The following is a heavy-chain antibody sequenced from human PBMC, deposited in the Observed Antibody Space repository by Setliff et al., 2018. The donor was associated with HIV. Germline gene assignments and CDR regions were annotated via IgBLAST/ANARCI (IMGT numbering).Heavy chain of an antibody. Sequence: SETLSLTCAVSGGSISSSNWWSWVRQSPGKGLEWIGEIFHSGNTNYNPSLRSRVTISVDTSKNHFSLKLTSVSAADTAVYYCAGGLKAEYYYYYYMDVWGKGTTVTVSS. CDR2: IFHSGNT. J-gene: IGHJ6*03. CDR1: GGSISSSNW. CDR3: AGGLKAEYYYYYYMDV. V-gene: IGHV4-4*02.